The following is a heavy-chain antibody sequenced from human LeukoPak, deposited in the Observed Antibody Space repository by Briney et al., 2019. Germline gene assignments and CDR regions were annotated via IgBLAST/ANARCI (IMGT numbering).Heavy chain of an antibody. CDR2: IYYSGST. CDR1: GGSISSYY. CDR3: ARFGVEYYYDSSGYYLDY. Sequence: SETLSLTCTVSGGSISSYYWSWIRQPPGKGQEWIGYIYYSGSTNYNPSLKSRVTISVDTSKNQFSLKLSSVTAADTAVYYCARFGVEYYYDSSGYYLDYWGQGTLVTVSS. J-gene: IGHJ4*02. V-gene: IGHV4-59*08. D-gene: IGHD3-22*01.